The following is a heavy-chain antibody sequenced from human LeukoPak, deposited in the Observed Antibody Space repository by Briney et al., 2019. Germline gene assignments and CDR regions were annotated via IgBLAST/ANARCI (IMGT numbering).Heavy chain of an antibody. V-gene: IGHV4-61*05. CDR1: GGSISSSSYY. CDR2: IYYSGST. Sequence: SETLSLTCTVSGGSISSSSYYWGWIRQPPGKGLEWIGYIYYSGSTNYNPSLKSRVTISVDTSKNQFSLKLSSVTAADTAVYYCARRRSGYYSLDYWGQGTLVTVSS. J-gene: IGHJ4*02. D-gene: IGHD3-22*01. CDR3: ARRRSGYYSLDY.